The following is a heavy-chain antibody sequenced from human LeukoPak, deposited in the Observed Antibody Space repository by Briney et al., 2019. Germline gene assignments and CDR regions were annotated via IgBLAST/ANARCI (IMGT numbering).Heavy chain of an antibody. V-gene: IGHV3-11*01. J-gene: IGHJ6*02. CDR2: ISTIDGII. CDR1: GFTFSDYF. Sequence: GGSLRLSCVASGFTFSDYFMTWIRQPPGKPLECVSYISTIDGIIYYADSVKDRFTISRDNAKSSLFLQMNNLRAEDTAVYYCAKPSWGMDVWGQGSPVIFS. CDR3: AKPSWGMDV.